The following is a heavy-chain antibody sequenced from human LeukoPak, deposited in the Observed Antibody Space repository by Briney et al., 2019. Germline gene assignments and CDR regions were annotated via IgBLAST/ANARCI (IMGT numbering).Heavy chain of an antibody. CDR2: ISASGGNS. CDR3: ARDIELSC. V-gene: IGHV3-23*01. J-gene: IGHJ4*02. CDR1: GFTFSDSA. D-gene: IGHD1-26*01. Sequence: GGSLRLSCEASGFTFSDSAMSWVRQASGRGLEWVSLISASGGNSYYADSVKGRFTVSRDSSKNTLHLQMNSLRVEDTAVYYCARDIELSCWGQGTLVTVSS.